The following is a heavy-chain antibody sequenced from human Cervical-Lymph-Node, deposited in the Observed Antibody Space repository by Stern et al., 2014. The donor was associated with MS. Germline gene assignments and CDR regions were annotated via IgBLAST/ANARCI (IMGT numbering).Heavy chain of an antibody. J-gene: IGHJ4*02. Sequence: VQLVQSGSELPKPGASVKVSCKASGYTFNNYAMNLVRQAPGQGLEWMGWISTNTGDPDYAQGFTGRFVFSMDTSVSTAYLQITSLKAEDTAVYYCARPNDSSGLLDQWGQGTLVTVSS. D-gene: IGHD6-19*01. CDR3: ARPNDSSGLLDQ. CDR2: ISTNTGDP. V-gene: IGHV7-4-1*02. CDR1: GYTFNNYA.